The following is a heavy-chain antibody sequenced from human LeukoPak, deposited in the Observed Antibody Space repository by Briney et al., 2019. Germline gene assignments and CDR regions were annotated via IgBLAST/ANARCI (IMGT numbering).Heavy chain of an antibody. CDR1: GFTFSSYA. J-gene: IGHJ6*02. CDR3: ARGIMYGMDV. D-gene: IGHD1-14*01. Sequence: GGSLRLSCAASGFTFSSYAMHWVRQAPGKGLEWVAVISYDGSNKYYADFVKGRFTISRDNSKNTLYLQMNSLRAEDTAVYYCARGIMYGMDVWGQGTTVTVSS. V-gene: IGHV3-30-3*01. CDR2: ISYDGSNK.